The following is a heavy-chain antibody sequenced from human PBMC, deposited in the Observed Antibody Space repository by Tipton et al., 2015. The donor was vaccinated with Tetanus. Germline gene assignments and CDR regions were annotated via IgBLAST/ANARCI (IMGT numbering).Heavy chain of an antibody. J-gene: IGHJ6*02. D-gene: IGHD3-3*01. CDR2: IYYSGST. V-gene: IGHV4-59*12. CDR3: ARSATYYDFWSGYSSGGMDV. CDR1: GGSISSYY. Sequence: TLSLTCTVSGGSISSYYWSWIRQPPGKGLEWIGYIYYSGSTNYNPSLKSRVTISVDTSKNQFSLKLSSVTAADTAVYYCARSATYYDFWSGYSSGGMDVWGQGTTVTVSS.